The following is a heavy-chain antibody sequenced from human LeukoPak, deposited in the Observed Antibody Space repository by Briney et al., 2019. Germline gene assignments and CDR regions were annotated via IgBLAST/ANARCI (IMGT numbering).Heavy chain of an antibody. CDR3: ARGPNSNWSGLDF. J-gene: IGHJ4*02. D-gene: IGHD6-6*01. CDR2: ISPTGSTT. Sequence: PGGSLRLSCTASGFSFSGHWMHRARQLPGKGLVWASRISPTGSTTSYADSVKGRFTVSRDNAKNTLYLQVNNLRAEDTAVYYCARGPNSNWSGLDFWGQGTLLTVSS. CDR1: GFSFSGHW. V-gene: IGHV3-74*01.